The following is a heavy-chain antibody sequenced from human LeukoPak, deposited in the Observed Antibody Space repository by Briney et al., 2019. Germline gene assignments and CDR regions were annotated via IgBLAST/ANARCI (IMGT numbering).Heavy chain of an antibody. D-gene: IGHD6-19*01. CDR3: AKVAVAGPPDY. Sequence: GGSLRLSCAASGFTFSSYWMHWVRQAPGKGLVWVSRINSDGSSTSDADSVKGRFTISRDDAKNTLYLQMNSLRAEDTAVYYCAKVAVAGPPDYWGQGTLVTVSS. J-gene: IGHJ4*02. CDR1: GFTFSSYW. V-gene: IGHV3-74*01. CDR2: INSDGSST.